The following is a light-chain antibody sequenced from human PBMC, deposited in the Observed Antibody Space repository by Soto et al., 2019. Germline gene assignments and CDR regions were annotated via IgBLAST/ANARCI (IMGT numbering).Light chain of an antibody. V-gene: IGKV1-5*01. CDR2: DAS. CDR3: QQYHSYPCT. Sequence: DIQMTQSPSTLSASVGDRVTITCRASQSISSWLAWYQQKPGKAPKLMIYDASSLQSGVPATFSGSGSGTEFTLTVSSLQPDDFATYYCQQYHSYPCTFGQGTKVEIK. J-gene: IGKJ1*01. CDR1: QSISSW.